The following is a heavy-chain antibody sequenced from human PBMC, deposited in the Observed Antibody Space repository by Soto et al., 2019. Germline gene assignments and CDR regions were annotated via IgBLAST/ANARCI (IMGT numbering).Heavy chain of an antibody. CDR3: AKDIFDILTYGMDV. D-gene: IGHD3-9*01. CDR2: ISWNSGSI. Sequence: EVQLVESGGGLVQPGRSLRLSCAASGFTFDDYAMHWVRQAPGKGLEWVSGISWNSGSIGYADSVKGRFTISRDNAKISLYLQMNSMRAEDTALYYCAKDIFDILTYGMDVWGQGTTVTVSS. V-gene: IGHV3-9*01. CDR1: GFTFDDYA. J-gene: IGHJ6*02.